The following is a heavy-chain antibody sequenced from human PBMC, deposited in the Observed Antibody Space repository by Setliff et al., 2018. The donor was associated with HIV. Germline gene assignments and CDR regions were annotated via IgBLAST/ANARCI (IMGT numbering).Heavy chain of an antibody. CDR2: IYHSGST. J-gene: IGHJ6*02. D-gene: IGHD1-7*01. Sequence: SETLSLTCSVSGGSISNSNYFWAWIRQPPGKGLEWIGEIYHSGSTNYNPSLKSRVTISVDKSKNHFSLKLSSVTAADTAVYYCARAALLKLPLGYYYGMDVWGQGTTVTVSS. CDR3: ARAALLKLPLGYYYGMDV. V-gene: IGHV4-39*07. CDR1: GGSISNSNYF.